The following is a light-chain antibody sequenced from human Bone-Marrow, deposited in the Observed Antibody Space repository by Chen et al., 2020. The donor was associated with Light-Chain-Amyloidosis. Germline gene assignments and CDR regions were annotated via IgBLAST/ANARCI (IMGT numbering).Light chain of an antibody. V-gene: IGKV1-39*01. CDR2: AAY. J-gene: IGKJ4*01. CDR3: QQTYSTPLT. Sequence: DIHMTQSPSYLSASVGDRVTITCRASQSIRYYLNWYQQKPGKAPKLLIYAAYTLQSGVPSRFSGSGSGTDFTLTISSLQPEDFATYYCQQTYSTPLTFGGGTKVDIK. CDR1: QSIRYY.